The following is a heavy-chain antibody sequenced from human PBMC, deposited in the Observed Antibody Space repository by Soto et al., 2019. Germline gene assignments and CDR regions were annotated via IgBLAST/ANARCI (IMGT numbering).Heavy chain of an antibody. CDR1: GGSISSYY. J-gene: IGHJ5*02. Sequence: PSETLSLTCTVSGGSISSYYWSWIRQPPGKGLEWIGYIYYSGSTNYNPSLKSRVTISVDTSKNQFSLRLSSVTAADTAVYYCARVNYYGDYEDWFDPCSQGTLVTVSS. CDR3: ARVNYYGDYEDWFDP. V-gene: IGHV4-59*01. D-gene: IGHD4-17*01. CDR2: IYYSGST.